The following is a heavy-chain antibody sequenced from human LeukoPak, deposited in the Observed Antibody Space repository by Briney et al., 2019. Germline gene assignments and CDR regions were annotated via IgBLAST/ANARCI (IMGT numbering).Heavy chain of an antibody. D-gene: IGHD5-24*01. CDR3: ARGRGMATMHY. J-gene: IGHJ4*02. CDR1: GYAFTTYG. Sequence: SVKVSCKADGYAFTTYGLNWVRQAPGQGLEWMGGIIPIFGTANYAQKFQGRVTITTDESTSTAYMELSSLRFEDTAVYYCARGRGMATMHYWGQGTLVTVSS. CDR2: IIPIFGTA. V-gene: IGHV1-69*05.